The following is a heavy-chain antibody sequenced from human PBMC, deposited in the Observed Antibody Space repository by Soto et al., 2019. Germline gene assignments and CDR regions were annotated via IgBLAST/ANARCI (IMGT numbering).Heavy chain of an antibody. D-gene: IGHD5-12*01. CDR1: GFTFTGYA. CDR2: ISGSGAAT. CDR3: ANSLGGSIVAASY. J-gene: IGHJ4*02. V-gene: IGHV3-23*01. Sequence: EVQLLESGGGLVQPGGYLRLSCAASGFTFTGYAMNWVRQAPGKGLEWVSTISGSGAATHYADSVRGRFTVSRDDSKSTLYLQMDSLRAEDTAIYYCANSLGGSIVAASYWGQGTLVTVSS.